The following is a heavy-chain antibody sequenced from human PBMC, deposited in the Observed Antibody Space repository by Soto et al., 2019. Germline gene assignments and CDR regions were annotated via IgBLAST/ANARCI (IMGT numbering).Heavy chain of an antibody. Sequence: QVQLVQSGAEVKKPGASVKVSCKASGYTFTSYGISWVRQAPGQGLEWMGWISAYNGNTNHAQKLQGRVTMTTDTATSTDYMELRSLRSDDTAVYYCDRAALGYSYDELDYWGQGTLVTVSS. CDR3: DRAALGYSYDELDY. D-gene: IGHD5-18*01. CDR2: ISAYNGNT. CDR1: GYTFTSYG. V-gene: IGHV1-18*01. J-gene: IGHJ4*02.